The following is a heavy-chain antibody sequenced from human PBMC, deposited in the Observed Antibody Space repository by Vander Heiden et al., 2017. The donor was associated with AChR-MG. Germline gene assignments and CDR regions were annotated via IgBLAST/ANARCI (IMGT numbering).Heavy chain of an antibody. Sequence: QVQLVESGGGVVQPGSSLRLSCATSGFTFNALAMYWVRQSPNKGLELVAYISSNGQSRAYADSVRGRFTISRDNSKNTLFLQMENLRLEDTAVYYCATWSSVGVTRPLDYWGQGTLVTVSS. CDR2: ISSNGQSR. CDR1: GFTFNALA. D-gene: IGHD1-26*01. V-gene: IGHV3-30*04. CDR3: ATWSSVGVTRPLDY. J-gene: IGHJ4*02.